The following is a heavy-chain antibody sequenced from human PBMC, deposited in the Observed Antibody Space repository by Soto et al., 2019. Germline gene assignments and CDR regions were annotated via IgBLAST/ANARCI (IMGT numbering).Heavy chain of an antibody. V-gene: IGHV4-34*01. J-gene: IGHJ6*04. D-gene: IGHD3-3*01. CDR2: INHSGST. Sequence: QVQLQQWGAGLLKPSETLSLTCAVYGGSFSGYYWSWIRQPPGKGPEWIGEINHSGSTNYNPSLKSRVTISVDTSKNQVSLKLSSMTAADTAVYYCAGGYYDFWSGYQHRMDVWGKGTTVTVSS. CDR1: GGSFSGYY. CDR3: AGGYYDFWSGYQHRMDV.